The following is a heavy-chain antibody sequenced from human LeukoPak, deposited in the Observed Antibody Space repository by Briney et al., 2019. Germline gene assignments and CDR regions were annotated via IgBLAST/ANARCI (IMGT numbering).Heavy chain of an antibody. V-gene: IGHV3-33*01. Sequence: PGGSLRLSCAASGFSLSNYGMHWVRQAPGKGLEWVAALLYDGNTKHYADSVKGRFTISRDISKNTFYLQMNSLTAEATAVYYFARDHRPEIQYYYMDVWGKGTTVAVSS. CDR2: LLYDGNTK. D-gene: IGHD1-14*01. J-gene: IGHJ6*03. CDR1: GFSLSNYG. CDR3: ARDHRPEIQYYYMDV.